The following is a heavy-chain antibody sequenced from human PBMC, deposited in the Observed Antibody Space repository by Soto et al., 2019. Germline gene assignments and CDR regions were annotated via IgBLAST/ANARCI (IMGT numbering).Heavy chain of an antibody. V-gene: IGHV3-53*02. J-gene: IGHJ4*02. CDR2: LYSGGST. D-gene: IGHD3-3*02. CDR1: GFTVSTNY. Sequence: EVQLVETGGGLIQPGGSLRLSCAVSGFTVSTNYMSWVRQAPGKGLEWVSALYSGGSTYYADSVKGRFTISRDNSKNTLHLQMNSLSDEDTALYYCARHRDAFSSTFDYWGQGTLVTVSS. CDR3: ARHRDAFSSTFDY.